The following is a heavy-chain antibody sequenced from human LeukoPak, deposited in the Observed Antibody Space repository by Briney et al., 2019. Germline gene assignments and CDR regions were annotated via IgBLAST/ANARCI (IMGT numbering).Heavy chain of an antibody. D-gene: IGHD3-10*01. CDR1: GFTFSSYS. CDR3: ASDLWFEEVSAPSY. Sequence: PGGSLRLSCAASGFTFSSYSMNWVRQAPGKGLEWVSSISSSSSYIYYADSVKGRFTISRDNAKNSLYLQMNSLRAEDTAVYYCASDLWFEEVSAPSYWGQGTLVTVSS. J-gene: IGHJ4*02. CDR2: ISSSSSYI. V-gene: IGHV3-21*01.